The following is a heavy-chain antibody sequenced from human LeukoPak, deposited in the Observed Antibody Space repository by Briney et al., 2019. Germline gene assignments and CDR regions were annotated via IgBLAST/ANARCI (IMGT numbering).Heavy chain of an antibody. CDR2: IGTAGDP. J-gene: IGHJ6*04. D-gene: IGHD2-8*01. CDR3: ARANLMFWGMDV. V-gene: IGHV3-13*05. CDR1: GFTFSSYD. Sequence: QSGGSLRLSCAASGFTFSSYDIHWVRQATGKGLEWVSSIGTAGDPYYPGSVKGRFTISRENAKNSLYLQMNSERAGDKAVYYCARANLMFWGMDVWGKGTTVTVSS.